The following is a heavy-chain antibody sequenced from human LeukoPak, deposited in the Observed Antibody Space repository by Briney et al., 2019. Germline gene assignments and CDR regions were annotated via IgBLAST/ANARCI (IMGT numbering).Heavy chain of an antibody. Sequence: SETLSLTCTVSGGSISSYYWRWMRQPPGKGLVWMGYIYYSGSTNYNPSLKSRVTISVDTSKNQFSVKLSSVTAADTAVYYCARDRSAYYYYYMDVWGKGTTVTVSS. CDR2: IYYSGST. V-gene: IGHV4-59*12. J-gene: IGHJ6*03. CDR1: GGSISSYY. CDR3: ARDRSAYYYYYMDV.